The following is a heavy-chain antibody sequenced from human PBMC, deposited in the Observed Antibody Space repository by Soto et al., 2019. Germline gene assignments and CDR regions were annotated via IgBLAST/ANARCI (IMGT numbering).Heavy chain of an antibody. Sequence: PGGSLRLSCAASGFTFSSYGMHWVRQAPGKGLEWVAVISYDGSNKYYADSVKGRFTISRDNSKNTLYLQMNSLRAEDTAMYFCAKSLPVALFDYWGPGTLVIVSS. V-gene: IGHV3-30*18. D-gene: IGHD2-15*01. CDR1: GFTFSSYG. J-gene: IGHJ4*02. CDR3: AKSLPVALFDY. CDR2: ISYDGSNK.